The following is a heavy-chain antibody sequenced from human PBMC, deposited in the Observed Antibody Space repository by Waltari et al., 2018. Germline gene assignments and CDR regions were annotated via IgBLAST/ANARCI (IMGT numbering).Heavy chain of an antibody. CDR2: IYHSGST. CDR3: ARDLTLDIVEPWGAFDI. V-gene: IGHV4-38-2*02. CDR1: GYSISSGYY. J-gene: IGHJ3*02. Sequence: QVQLQESGPGLVKPSETLSLTCAVSGYSISSGYYWGWIRQPPRKGLEWIGSIYHSGSTYDNPSLKSRVTISVDTSKNQFSLKLSSVTAADTAVYYCARDLTLDIVEPWGAFDIWGQGTMVTVSS. D-gene: IGHD2-21*01.